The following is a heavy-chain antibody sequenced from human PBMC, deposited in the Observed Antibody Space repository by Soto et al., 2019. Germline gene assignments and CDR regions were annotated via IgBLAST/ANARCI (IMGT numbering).Heavy chain of an antibody. CDR1: GYSFTSYW. V-gene: IGHV5-10-1*01. CDR3: ATLITMVRGVHYYYYYGMDV. Sequence: GESLKISCKGSGYSFTSYWISWVRQMPGKGLEWMGRIDPSDSYTNYSPSFQGHVTISADKSISTAYLQWSSLKASDTAMYYCATLITMVRGVHYYYYYGMDVWGQGTTVTASS. CDR2: IDPSDSYT. D-gene: IGHD3-10*01. J-gene: IGHJ6*02.